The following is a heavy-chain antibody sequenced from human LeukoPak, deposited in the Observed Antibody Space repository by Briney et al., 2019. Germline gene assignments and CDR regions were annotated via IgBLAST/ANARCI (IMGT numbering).Heavy chain of an antibody. CDR1: GGSISSSSYY. Sequence: SETLSLTCTVSGGSISSSSYYWGWIRQPPGKGLEWIGTIYYSGSTNYNPSLKSRVTISVDTSKNQFSLKLSSVTAADTAVYYCARRGSSGWPDYWGQGTLVTVSS. CDR2: IYYSGST. D-gene: IGHD6-19*01. J-gene: IGHJ4*02. V-gene: IGHV4-39*07. CDR3: ARRGSSGWPDY.